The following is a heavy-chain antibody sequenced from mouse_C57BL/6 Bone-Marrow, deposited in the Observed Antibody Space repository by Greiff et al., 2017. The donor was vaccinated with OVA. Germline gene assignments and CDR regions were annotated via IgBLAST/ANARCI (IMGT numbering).Heavy chain of an antibody. CDR2: IRNKANGYTT. D-gene: IGHD2-3*01. J-gene: IGHJ3*01. V-gene: IGHV7-3*01. CDR1: GFTFTDYY. CDR3: ARYNDGFQAH. Sequence: EVHLVESGGGLVQPGGSLSLSCAASGFTFTDYYMSWVRQPPGKALEWLGFIRNKANGYTTEYSASVKGRFTISRDNSQSILYLQMNALRAEDSATYYCARYNDGFQAHWGQGTLVTVSA.